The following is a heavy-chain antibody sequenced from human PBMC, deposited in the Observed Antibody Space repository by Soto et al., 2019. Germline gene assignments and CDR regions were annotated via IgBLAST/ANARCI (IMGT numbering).Heavy chain of an antibody. CDR3: ARPSTYYDDWRGCPPFDY. V-gene: IGHV1-69*13. CDR2: IIPMFNRA. Sequence: ASVKVSCKASGGTFSSYHISWLRQAPGQGPEWMGGIIPMFNRANYAQMFQGRVTITADESTSTSYMEVNNLKSDDTAVYYCARPSTYYDDWRGCPPFDYWGQGTLVTSPQ. J-gene: IGHJ4*02. D-gene: IGHD3-3*01. CDR1: GGTFSSYH.